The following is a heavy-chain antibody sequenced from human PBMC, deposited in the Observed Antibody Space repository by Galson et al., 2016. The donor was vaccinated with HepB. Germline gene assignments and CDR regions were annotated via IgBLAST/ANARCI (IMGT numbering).Heavy chain of an antibody. D-gene: IGHD3-10*01. CDR3: ARGTQALPRSTFDI. J-gene: IGHJ3*02. CDR2: INSDGSST. V-gene: IGHV3-74*01. Sequence: SLRLSCATSGFTFSSYWMHWVRQAPGKGLVWVSRINSDGSSTTYADSVKGRFTISRDNAKNTLYLQMNSLRAEDTTVYYCARGTQALPRSTFDIWGQGTMVTVSS. CDR1: GFTFSSYW.